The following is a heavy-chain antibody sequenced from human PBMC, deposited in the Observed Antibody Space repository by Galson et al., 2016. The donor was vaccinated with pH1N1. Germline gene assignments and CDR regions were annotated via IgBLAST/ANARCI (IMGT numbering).Heavy chain of an antibody. D-gene: IGHD3-22*01. V-gene: IGHV3-23*01. CDR1: GITFTNFG. Sequence: SLRLSCAVSGITFTNFGMSWLRQAPGKGLEWISAISGGGGSTYHADSVKGRFTIPRDNSKNTLNLQMRSLRAEDPAVYYCSKHDGSGYYYSRRLHWGQGTLVTVSS. CDR3: SKHDGSGYYYSRRLH. J-gene: IGHJ4*02. CDR2: ISGGGGST.